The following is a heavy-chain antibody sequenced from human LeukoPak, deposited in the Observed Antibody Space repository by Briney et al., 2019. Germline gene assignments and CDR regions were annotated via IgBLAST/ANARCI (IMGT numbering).Heavy chain of an antibody. CDR2: IKQDGSEK. CDR3: ARAAVTTVTIFDY. Sequence: GGSLRLSCAASGFTFTSYWMNWVRQAPGKGLEWVANIKQDGSEKYYVDSVKGRFTISRDNAKNSLYLQMNSLRAGDTAVYYCARAAVTTVTIFDYWGQGILVTVSS. D-gene: IGHD4-17*01. J-gene: IGHJ4*02. CDR1: GFTFTSYW. V-gene: IGHV3-7*01.